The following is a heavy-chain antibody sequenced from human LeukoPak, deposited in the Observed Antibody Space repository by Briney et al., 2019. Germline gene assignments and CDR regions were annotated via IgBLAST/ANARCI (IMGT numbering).Heavy chain of an antibody. D-gene: IGHD4-17*01. CDR1: GFTFSSYA. CDR3: ANGGDYPFYYGMDV. Sequence: GGSLRLSWAASGFTFSSYAMSWVRQAPGKGLEWVSAISGSGGSTYYADSVKGRFTISRDNSKNTLYLQMNSLRAEDTAVYYCANGGDYPFYYGMDVWGQGTTVTVSS. J-gene: IGHJ6*02. CDR2: ISGSGGST. V-gene: IGHV3-23*01.